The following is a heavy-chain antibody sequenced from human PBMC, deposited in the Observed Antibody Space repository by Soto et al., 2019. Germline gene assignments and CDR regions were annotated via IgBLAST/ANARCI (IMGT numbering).Heavy chain of an antibody. Sequence: PGESLKISCQCSVYTFSNFWVAWVRQLPGQGLEWMGIIYPGDHETRYSPSFHGKVTISAEKSNNTAYLQWNSLEASDSAFYFCARSARSSPYFDHWGQGALVTVSS. CDR3: ARSARSSPYFDH. D-gene: IGHD6-13*01. CDR1: VYTFSNFW. J-gene: IGHJ4*02. V-gene: IGHV5-51*01. CDR2: IYPGDHET.